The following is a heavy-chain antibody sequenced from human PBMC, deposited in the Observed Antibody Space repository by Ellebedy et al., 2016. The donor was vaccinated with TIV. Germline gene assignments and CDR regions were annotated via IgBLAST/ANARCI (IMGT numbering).Heavy chain of an antibody. CDR2: IFDSGSS. D-gene: IGHD4-23*01. J-gene: IGHJ4*02. V-gene: IGHV4-59*01. Sequence: SETLSLTXTVSGGSISNYYWSWIRRPPGKGLEWIGYIFDSGSSNYNPSLKSRVTLSVETSKNHFSLKLSSVTAAVTAVYYCARAVDAIGGSHNLFDYWGQGTLVTVSS. CDR1: GGSISNYY. CDR3: ARAVDAIGGSHNLFDY.